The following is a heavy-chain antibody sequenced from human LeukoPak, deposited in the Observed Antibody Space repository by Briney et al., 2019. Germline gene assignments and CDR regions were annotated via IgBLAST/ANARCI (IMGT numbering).Heavy chain of an antibody. Sequence: GGSLRLSCAAPGFIFNNYGLIWVRQAPGKGLEWVSAISNDGGGTNYADFVKGRFTISRDNSENTLFLQMNSLRAEDTALYYCAKGSSGYFVDLWGQETLVTVSS. CDR3: AKGSSGYFVDL. V-gene: IGHV3-23*01. J-gene: IGHJ5*02. CDR1: GFIFNNYG. D-gene: IGHD3-22*01. CDR2: ISNDGGGT.